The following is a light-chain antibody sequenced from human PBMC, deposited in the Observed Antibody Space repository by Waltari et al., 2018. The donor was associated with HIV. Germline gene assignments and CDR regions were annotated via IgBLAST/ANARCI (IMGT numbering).Light chain of an antibody. CDR2: GAS. Sequence: LLTQSPDTLSLSPGERVTLSCRATENVSSDYLTWYQQRPGRAPRLLLYGASTRATDIPDRFTGSGSGTDFTLTIKRLEPEDFAVYYCQQYETSPPMSTFGQGTRLE. CDR3: QQYETSPPMST. CDR1: ENVSSDY. J-gene: IGKJ2*01. V-gene: IGKV3-20*01.